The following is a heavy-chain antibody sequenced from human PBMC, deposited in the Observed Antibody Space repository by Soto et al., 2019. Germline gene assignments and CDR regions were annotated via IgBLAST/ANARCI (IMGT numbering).Heavy chain of an antibody. CDR1: GGSISSYC. CDR2: IYYSGST. D-gene: IGHD3-3*01. J-gene: IGHJ5*02. CDR3: ARVGTNFGVVPSWFDP. V-gene: IGHV4-59*01. Sequence: QVQLQESGPGLVKPSETLSLTCTVSGGSISSYCWSWIRQPPGKGLEWIGYIYYSGSTNYNPSLKSRVTISVDTSKNQFSLKLSSVTAADTAVYYCARVGTNFGVVPSWFDPWGQGTLVTVSS.